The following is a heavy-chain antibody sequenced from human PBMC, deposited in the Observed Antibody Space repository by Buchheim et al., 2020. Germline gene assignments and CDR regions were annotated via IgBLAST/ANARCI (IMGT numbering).Heavy chain of an antibody. Sequence: QVQLVESGGGVVQPGRSLRLSCAASGFTFSSYGMHWVRQAPGKGLEWVAVISYDGSNKYYADSVKGRFTISRDNSKNTLYRQMNSLRAEETAVYYCAKDSGGSGNFDYWGQGTL. CDR3: AKDSGGSGNFDY. CDR2: ISYDGSNK. D-gene: IGHD3-10*01. CDR1: GFTFSSYG. V-gene: IGHV3-30*18. J-gene: IGHJ4*02.